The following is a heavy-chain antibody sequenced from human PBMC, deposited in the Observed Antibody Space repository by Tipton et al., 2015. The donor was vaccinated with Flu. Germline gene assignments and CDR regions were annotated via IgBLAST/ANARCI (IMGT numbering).Heavy chain of an antibody. Sequence: TLSLTCTVSGASIYSSSYYWGWIRQPPGKGLEWIGSIYTSGSTNYNPSLKSRVTMSVDTSKNQFSLNLSSVTAADTAVYHCARDHQWLRTSANWFDPWGQGTLVTVSS. V-gene: IGHV4-39*07. D-gene: IGHD6-19*01. J-gene: IGHJ5*02. CDR2: IYTSGST. CDR1: GASIYSSSYY. CDR3: ARDHQWLRTSANWFDP.